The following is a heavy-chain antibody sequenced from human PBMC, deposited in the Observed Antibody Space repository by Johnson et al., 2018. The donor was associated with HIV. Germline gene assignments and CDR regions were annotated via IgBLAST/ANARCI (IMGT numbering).Heavy chain of an antibody. V-gene: IGHV3-7*04. D-gene: IGHD5-18*01. CDR2: IKQDGSEK. Sequence: EVQLVESGGGVVQPGRSLRLSCAASGFTFSSYGMHWVRQAPGKGLEWVASIKQDGSEKYSVDSVKGRFTISRDNAKNSLYLQLNSLRAEDTAVYYCARARVGYSFAGWGTDAFDIWGQGTMVTVSS. CDR3: ARARVGYSFAGWGTDAFDI. J-gene: IGHJ3*02. CDR1: GFTFSSYG.